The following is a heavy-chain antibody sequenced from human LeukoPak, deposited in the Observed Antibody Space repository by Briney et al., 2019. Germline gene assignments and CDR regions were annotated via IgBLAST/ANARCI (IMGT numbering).Heavy chain of an antibody. CDR3: ARDLGDFYYISLDFDY. CDR1: GFTFGSNA. D-gene: IGHD3-10*01. CDR2: ISYDGSNK. J-gene: IGHJ4*02. V-gene: IGHV3-30*04. Sequence: GGSLRLSGAASGFTFGSNALHWVRQAPGRGLEWGAVISYDGSNKYYADSVKGRFTISRDNSKNTLYLQMNSLRAEDTAVYYCARDLGDFYYISLDFDYWGQGTLVTVSS.